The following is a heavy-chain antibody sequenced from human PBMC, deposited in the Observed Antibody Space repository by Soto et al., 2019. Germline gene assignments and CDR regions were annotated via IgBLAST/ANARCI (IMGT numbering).Heavy chain of an antibody. CDR3: ARLLRYFAWLPYRIPYAFDI. Sequence: SETLSLTCAVYGGSFSGYYWSWIRQPPGKGLEWIGEINHSGSTNYNPSLKSRVTISVDTSKNQFSLKLSSVTAADTAVYYCARLLRYFAWLPYRIPYAFDIWGQGTMVTVSS. V-gene: IGHV4-34*01. D-gene: IGHD3-9*01. J-gene: IGHJ3*02. CDR1: GGSFSGYY. CDR2: INHSGST.